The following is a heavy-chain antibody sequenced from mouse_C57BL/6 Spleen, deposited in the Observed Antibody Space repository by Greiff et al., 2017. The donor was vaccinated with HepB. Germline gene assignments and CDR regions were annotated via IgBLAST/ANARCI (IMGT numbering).Heavy chain of an antibody. V-gene: IGHV14-4*01. CDR3: PTTAQATWDYAMDY. Sequence: VQLKHSGAELVRPGASVKLSCTASGFNIKDDYMHWVKQRPEQGLEWIGWIDPENGDTEYASKFQGKATITADTSSNTAYLQLSSLTSEDTAVDYCPTTAQATWDYAMDYWGQGTSVTVSS. D-gene: IGHD3-2*02. J-gene: IGHJ4*01. CDR2: IDPENGDT. CDR1: GFNIKDDY.